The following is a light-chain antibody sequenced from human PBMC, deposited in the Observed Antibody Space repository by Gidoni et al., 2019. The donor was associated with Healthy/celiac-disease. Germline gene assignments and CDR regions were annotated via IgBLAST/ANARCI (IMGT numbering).Light chain of an antibody. Sequence: DIVMTQSPLSLPVTPGEPASISCRSSQSLLHSNGYNYLDWYLQKPGQSPQLLIYLGSNRASGVPDRFSGSGSGTDFTLKISRVEAEDGGVYYCMQALQTKPLTFGGGTKVEIK. J-gene: IGKJ4*01. CDR2: LGS. V-gene: IGKV2-28*01. CDR1: QSLLHSNGYNY. CDR3: MQALQTKPLT.